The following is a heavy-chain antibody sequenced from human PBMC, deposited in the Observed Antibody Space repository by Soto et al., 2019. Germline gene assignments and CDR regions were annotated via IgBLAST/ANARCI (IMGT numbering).Heavy chain of an antibody. CDR3: AKEDVGGYYYSGL. CDR2: ISNSGGGT. Sequence: EVPLLESGGGLVQPGGSLRISCAASGFTFSNYVMSWVRQAPGKGLEWVSSISNSGGGTYYADSVKGRFTISRDNSKNPLYLQMSSLRAEDTAVYYCAKEDVGGYYYSGLWGRGTLVTVSS. J-gene: IGHJ4*02. D-gene: IGHD1-26*01. CDR1: GFTFSNYV. V-gene: IGHV3-23*01.